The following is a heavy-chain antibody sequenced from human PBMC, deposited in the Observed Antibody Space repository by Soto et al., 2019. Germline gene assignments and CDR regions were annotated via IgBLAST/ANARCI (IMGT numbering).Heavy chain of an antibody. CDR3: ERGGFHRGNSYIFDF. CDR2: INHSGTT. CDR1: GGSFSGYY. Sequence: PSETLSLTCAVYGGSFSGYYWTWIRQPPGKGLEWIGEINHSGTTTYNPSLKSRVTISVDTSRDQFSLRLSSVTAADTAVYFCERGGFHRGNSYIFDFWGQGALVTVSS. J-gene: IGHJ4*02. D-gene: IGHD3-22*01. V-gene: IGHV4-34*01.